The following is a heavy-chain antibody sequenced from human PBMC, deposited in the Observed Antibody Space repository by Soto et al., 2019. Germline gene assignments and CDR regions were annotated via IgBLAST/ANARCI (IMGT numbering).Heavy chain of an antibody. J-gene: IGHJ4*02. V-gene: IGHV2-5*02. CDR3: VKDSSGYYGFDD. CDR2: IYWDDDQ. Sequence: QITLKESGPTLVKPTQTLTLTCTFSGFSLSTRGLGVGWIRQPPGKALEWLALIYWDDDQRYSPSPKSRLTITKDTSKNQVVLTMTNMDPVDTATYYCVKDSSGYYGFDDWGQGTLVTVSS. CDR1: GFSLSTRGLG. D-gene: IGHD3-22*01.